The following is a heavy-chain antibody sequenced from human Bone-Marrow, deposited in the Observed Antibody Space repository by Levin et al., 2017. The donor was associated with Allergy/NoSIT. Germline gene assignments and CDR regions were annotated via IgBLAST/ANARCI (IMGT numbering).Heavy chain of an antibody. CDR2: IKQDGSEK. J-gene: IGHJ4*02. Sequence: GGSLRLSCAASGFTFSSYWMSWVRQAPGKGLEWVANIKQDGSEKYYVDSVKGRFTISRDNAKNSLYLQMNSLRAEDTAVYYCARDFKPRRTIFGVVVKLGYWGQGTLVTVSS. CDR3: ARDFKPRRTIFGVVVKLGY. V-gene: IGHV3-7*01. D-gene: IGHD3-3*01. CDR1: GFTFSSYW.